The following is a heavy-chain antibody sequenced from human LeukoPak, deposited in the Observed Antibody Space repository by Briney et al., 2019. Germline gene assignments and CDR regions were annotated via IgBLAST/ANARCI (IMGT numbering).Heavy chain of an antibody. D-gene: IGHD2-21*02. CDR1: GFTFSSYA. CDR3: AKDAPLLRIRSVTAIPHFDY. Sequence: GGSLRLSCAAYGFTFSSYAMSWDRQAPGKGLEWVSAIIGSGGSTYYADSVKGRFTISRDNSKNTLYLQMNSLRAEDTAVYYCAKDAPLLRIRSVTAIPHFDYWGQGTLVTVSS. J-gene: IGHJ4*02. V-gene: IGHV3-23*01. CDR2: IIGSGGST.